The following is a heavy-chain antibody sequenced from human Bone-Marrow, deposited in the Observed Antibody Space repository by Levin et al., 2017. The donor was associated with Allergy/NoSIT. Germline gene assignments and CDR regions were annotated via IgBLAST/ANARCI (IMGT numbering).Heavy chain of an antibody. Sequence: GESLKISCAASGFTFSSYGMHWVRQAPGKGLEWVAVISYDGSNKYYADSVKGRFTISRDNSKNTLYLQMNSLRAEDTAVYYCAKDPCSGGSCYKNPWVFYGMDVWGQGTTVTVSS. CDR1: GFTFSSYG. CDR2: ISYDGSNK. D-gene: IGHD2-15*01. J-gene: IGHJ6*02. CDR3: AKDPCSGGSCYKNPWVFYGMDV. V-gene: IGHV3-30*18.